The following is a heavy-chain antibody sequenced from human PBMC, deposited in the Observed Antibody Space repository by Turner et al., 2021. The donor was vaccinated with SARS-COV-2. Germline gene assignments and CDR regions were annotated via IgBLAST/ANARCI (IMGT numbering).Heavy chain of an antibody. J-gene: IGHJ4*02. Sequence: QLQLQESGPGLVKPSETLSLTCTVSGGSISSSTYYWGWIRQPPGKGLEWLGSIYYSGSTYYNPSLKIRVTISVDTSKNQFFLKLSSVTAADTAVYYCARTYYDFWSGYYGTPGYFDYWGQGTLVTVSS. CDR1: GGSISSSTYY. D-gene: IGHD3-3*01. CDR2: IYYSGST. CDR3: ARTYYDFWSGYYGTPGYFDY. V-gene: IGHV4-39*01.